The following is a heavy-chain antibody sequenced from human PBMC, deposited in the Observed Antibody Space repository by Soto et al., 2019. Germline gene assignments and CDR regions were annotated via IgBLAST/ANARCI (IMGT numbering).Heavy chain of an antibody. J-gene: IGHJ6*03. Sequence: QVQLQQWGAGLLKPSETLSLTCAVYGGSFSAYYWSWIRQPPGKGLEWIGEINHSGSTNYNPSLKRRVTISVDPPKNQFSLQLSSVTAADTAVYYCARGSGGMGIPNVYYYMDVWGKGTTVTVSS. CDR1: GGSFSAYY. CDR2: INHSGST. V-gene: IGHV4-34*01. CDR3: ARGSGGMGIPNVYYYMDV. D-gene: IGHD3-10*01.